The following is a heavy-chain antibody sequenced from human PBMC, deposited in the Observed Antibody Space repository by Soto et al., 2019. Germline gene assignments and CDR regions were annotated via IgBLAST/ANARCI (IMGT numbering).Heavy chain of an antibody. D-gene: IGHD2-21*02. CDR1: GGSVSSGSYY. V-gene: IGHV4-61*01. J-gene: IGHJ4*02. CDR3: ARTICGGDCYSDY. CDR2: IYYSGST. Sequence: SETLSLTCTVSGGSVSSGSYYWSWIRQPPGKGLEWIGYIYYSGSTNYNPSLKSRVTISVDTSKNQFSLKLSSVTAADTAVYYCARTICGGDCYSDYWGQGTLVTVSS.